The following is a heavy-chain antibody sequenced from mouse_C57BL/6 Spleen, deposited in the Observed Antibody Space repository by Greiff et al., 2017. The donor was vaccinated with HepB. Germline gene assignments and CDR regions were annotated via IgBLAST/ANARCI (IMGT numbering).Heavy chain of an antibody. J-gene: IGHJ2*01. V-gene: IGHV1-7*01. D-gene: IGHD2-1*01. CDR3: ARNYGNLRGSFDY. Sequence: VQVVESGAELAKPGASVKLSCKASGYTFTSYWMHWVKQRPGQGLEWIGYINPSSGYTKYNQKFKDKATLTADKSSSTAYMQLSSLTYEDSAVYYCARNYGNLRGSFDYWGQGTTLTVSS. CDR1: GYTFTSYW. CDR2: INPSSGYT.